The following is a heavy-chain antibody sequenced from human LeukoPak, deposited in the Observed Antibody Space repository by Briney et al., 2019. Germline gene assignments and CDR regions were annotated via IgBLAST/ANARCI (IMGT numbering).Heavy chain of an antibody. V-gene: IGHV4-59*01. CDR3: ARVGATDLGMDV. CDR1: GGSISSYY. J-gene: IGHJ6*02. D-gene: IGHD1-26*01. CDR2: IYYSGGT. Sequence: PSETLSLTCTVSGGSISSYYWSWIRQPPGKGLEWIGYIYYSGGTNYNPSLKSRVTISVDTSKNQFSLKLSSVTAADTAVYYCARVGATDLGMDVWGQGTTVTVSS.